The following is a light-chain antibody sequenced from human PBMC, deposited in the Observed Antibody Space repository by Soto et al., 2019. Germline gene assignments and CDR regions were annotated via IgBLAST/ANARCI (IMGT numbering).Light chain of an antibody. CDR3: SSYTTSNTWV. CDR1: SSDIGTYNY. V-gene: IGLV2-14*01. J-gene: IGLJ3*02. CDR2: EVN. Sequence: QSALTQPASVSASPGQSITISCTGTSSDIGTYNYVSWYQQHPGKAPKLMIFEVNNRPSWVSNRFSGSKSGNTASLTVSGLQAEDEADYYCSSYTTSNTWVFGGGTKLPAL.